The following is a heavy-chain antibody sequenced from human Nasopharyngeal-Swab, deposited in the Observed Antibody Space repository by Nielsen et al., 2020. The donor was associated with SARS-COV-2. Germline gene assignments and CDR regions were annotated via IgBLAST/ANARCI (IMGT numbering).Heavy chain of an antibody. CDR2: ISEDGSIT. CDR3: ASQLGHPDS. Sequence: GESLKISCGASGFTFSGYWMSWVRQAPGKGLVWVSRISEDGSITTYADSVKGRFTISRDNAKNTLFLQMHSLRADDTAIYYCASQLGHPDSWGQGTLVTVSS. CDR1: GFTFSGYW. J-gene: IGHJ4*02. D-gene: IGHD2-2*01. V-gene: IGHV3-74*01.